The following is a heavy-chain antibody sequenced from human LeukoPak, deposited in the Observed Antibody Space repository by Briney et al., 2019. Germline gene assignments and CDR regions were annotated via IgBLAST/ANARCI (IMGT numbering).Heavy chain of an antibody. D-gene: IGHD3-3*01. CDR1: GGTFSSYD. CDR3: ARATQEEDDFWSGYYAFDI. Sequence: ASVKVSCKASGGTFSSYDINWVRQATGQGLEWMGWMNPNSGNTGYAQKFQGRVTITRNTSISTAYMELSSLRSEDTAVYYCARATQEEDDFWSGYYAFDIWGQGTMVTVSS. CDR2: MNPNSGNT. V-gene: IGHV1-8*03. J-gene: IGHJ3*02.